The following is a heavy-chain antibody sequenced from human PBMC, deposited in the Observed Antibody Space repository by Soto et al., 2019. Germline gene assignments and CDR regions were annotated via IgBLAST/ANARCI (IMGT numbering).Heavy chain of an antibody. CDR2: IVVGSGNT. V-gene: IGHV1-58*01. D-gene: IGHD1-26*01. CDR3: ATHREGATYYFDY. J-gene: IGHJ4*02. CDR1: TFTFTSSA. Sequence: QMQLVQSGPEVKKPGTSVKVSCKASTFTFTSSAVQWVRQARGQRLEWIGWIVVGSGNTKYAQNFQERVTITRDMSSCPAYLELSSLRSEDTAVYYCATHREGATYYFDYWGQGTLLTVSS.